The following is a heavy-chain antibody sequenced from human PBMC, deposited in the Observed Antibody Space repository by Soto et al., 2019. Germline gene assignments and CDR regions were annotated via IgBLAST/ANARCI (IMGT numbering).Heavy chain of an antibody. CDR2: ISGSGGST. Sequence: PGGSLRLSSAASGFTFSSYSMNWVRQAPGNGLGWVSAISGSGGSTYYADPMKGRCTISRDNSKTWLFLQMNSLRAEDTAVYYCAKGPPWWGGSPVLYPTDYWGQGTLVTVSS. CDR1: GFTFSSYS. D-gene: IGHD2-8*02. V-gene: IGHV3-23*01. CDR3: AKGPPWWGGSPVLYPTDY. J-gene: IGHJ4*02.